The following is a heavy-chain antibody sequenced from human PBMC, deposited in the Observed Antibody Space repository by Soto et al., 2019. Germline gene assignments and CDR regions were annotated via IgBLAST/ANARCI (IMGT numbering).Heavy chain of an antibody. V-gene: IGHV1-18*01. CDR3: ARTETYSYGSGSYEDY. D-gene: IGHD3-10*01. J-gene: IGHJ4*02. CDR1: GYTFTRYG. CDR2: ISVYNGNT. Sequence: QVQLVQSGAEVRKPGASVKVSCKASGYTFTRYGITWVRQAPGQGLEWMGWISVYNGNTNYAQKLQGRVTMTTDTSTGTAYMELRSLRSDDTAVYYCARTETYSYGSGSYEDYWGQGTLVTVSS.